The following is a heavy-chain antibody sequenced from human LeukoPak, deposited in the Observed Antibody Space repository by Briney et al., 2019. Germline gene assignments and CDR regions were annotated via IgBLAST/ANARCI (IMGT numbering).Heavy chain of an antibody. CDR2: INHSGST. J-gene: IGHJ4*02. V-gene: IGHV4-34*01. Sequence: KCSETLSLTCAVYGGSFSGYYWSWIRQPPGKGLEWIGEINHSGSTNYNPSLKSRVTISVDTSKNQFSLRLSSVTAADTAVYYCARGLWRGYSYGYGTIDYWGQGTLVTVSS. D-gene: IGHD5-18*01. CDR1: GGSFSGYY. CDR3: ARGLWRGYSYGYGTIDY.